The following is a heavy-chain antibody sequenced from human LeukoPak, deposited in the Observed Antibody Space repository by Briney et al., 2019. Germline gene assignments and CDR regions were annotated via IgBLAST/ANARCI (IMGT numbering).Heavy chain of an antibody. CDR2: IKQDGSEK. Sequence: PGGSLRLSCVASGFTFSSYWMSWVRQAPGKGLEWVANIKQDGSEKYYVDSVKGRFTISRDNAKNSLYLQMNSLRAEDTAVYYCARESIRTKPGIARQLVRSDFDYWGQGTLVTVSS. D-gene: IGHD6-13*01. CDR3: ARESIRTKPGIARQLVRSDFDY. J-gene: IGHJ4*02. CDR1: GFTFSSYW. V-gene: IGHV3-7*01.